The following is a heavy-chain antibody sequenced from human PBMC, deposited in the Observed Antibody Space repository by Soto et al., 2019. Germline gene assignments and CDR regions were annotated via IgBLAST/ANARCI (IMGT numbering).Heavy chain of an antibody. Sequence: SETLSLTCSVSGASTVSHYHWTWIRQPPGKGLEWMGYIFNSGTTFYNPSLTSRLSISMDTSGNHFSLELRSVTAADTAVYYCARGVTAGVDYWGQGTLVTVSS. CDR2: IFNSGTT. CDR1: GASTVSHYH. J-gene: IGHJ4*02. CDR3: ARGVTAGVDY. D-gene: IGHD1-26*01. V-gene: IGHV4-31*02.